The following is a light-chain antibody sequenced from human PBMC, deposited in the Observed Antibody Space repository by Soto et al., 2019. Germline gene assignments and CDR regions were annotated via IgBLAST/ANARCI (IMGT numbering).Light chain of an antibody. J-gene: IGKJ1*01. Sequence: EIVMTQSPATLSVSPGERATLSCRASQSVGSNLAWYQQKPGQAPRLLIYGASTRATGIPARFSGSGSGTEFTLTISSLQSEDFAVYYCQQYNNWPPRRTFGQGTKVDIK. CDR3: QQYNNWPPRRT. V-gene: IGKV3-15*01. CDR1: QSVGSN. CDR2: GAS.